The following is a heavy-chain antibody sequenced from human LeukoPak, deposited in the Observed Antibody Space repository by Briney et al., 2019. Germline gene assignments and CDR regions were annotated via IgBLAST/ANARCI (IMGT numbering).Heavy chain of an antibody. V-gene: IGHV3-33*01. D-gene: IGHD4-17*01. J-gene: IGHJ4*02. CDR2: IWYDGSNK. Sequence: GGSLRLSCAASGFTSSSYGMHWVRQAPGKGLEWVAVIWYDGSNKYYADSVKGRFTISRDNSKNTLYLQMNSLRAEDTAVYYCARDGTDTTDFDYWGQGTLVTVSS. CDR1: GFTSSSYG. CDR3: ARDGTDTTDFDY.